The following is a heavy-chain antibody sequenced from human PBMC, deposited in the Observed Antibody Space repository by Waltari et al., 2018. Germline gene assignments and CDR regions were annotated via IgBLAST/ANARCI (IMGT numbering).Heavy chain of an antibody. D-gene: IGHD3-10*01. J-gene: IGHJ5*02. CDR1: GLPFRSYA. CDR2: ISGSGGST. V-gene: IGHV3-23*01. Sequence: EVQLLESGGGLVQPGGSLRLSCAASGLPFRSYAMSWVRQAPGKGLEWVSAISGSGGSTYYADSVKGRFTISRDNAKNTLYLQMNSLRAEDTAVYYCARAPYGSGTAWGQGTLVTVSS. CDR3: ARAPYGSGTA.